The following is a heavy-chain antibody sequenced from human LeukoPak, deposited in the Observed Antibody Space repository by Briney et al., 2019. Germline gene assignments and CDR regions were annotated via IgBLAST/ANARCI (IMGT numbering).Heavy chain of an antibody. J-gene: IGHJ3*02. CDR2: ISSGGGTR. D-gene: IGHD3-22*01. V-gene: IGHV3-48*03. Sequence: PGGSLRLSCAASGFTFSSYEMNWIRQAPGKGLEWVSYISSGGGTRSYADSVKGRFTISRDNAKNSLYLQMNSLRAEDTAAYYCARDRGRRGITMRSDAFDIWGQGTMVTVSS. CDR3: ARDRGRRGITMRSDAFDI. CDR1: GFTFSSYE.